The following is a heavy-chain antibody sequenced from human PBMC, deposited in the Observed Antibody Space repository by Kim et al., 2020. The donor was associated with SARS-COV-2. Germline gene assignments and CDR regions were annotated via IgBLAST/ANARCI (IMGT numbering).Heavy chain of an antibody. CDR3: ARVIRGYSYGPRYFDY. D-gene: IGHD5-18*01. CDR1: GYSISSGYY. Sequence: SETLSLTCTVSGYSISSGYYWGWIRQPPGKGLEWIGSIYHSGSTYYNPSLKSRVTITVDTSKNQFSLKLSSVTAADTALYYCARVIRGYSYGPRYFDY. CDR2: IYHSGST. J-gene: IGHJ4*01. V-gene: IGHV4-38-2*02.